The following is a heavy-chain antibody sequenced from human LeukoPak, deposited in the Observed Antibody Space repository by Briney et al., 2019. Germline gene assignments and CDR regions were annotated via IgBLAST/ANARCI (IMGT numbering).Heavy chain of an antibody. CDR2: INPNSGGT. CDR3: ARDFSSSGYYRFDP. D-gene: IGHD3-22*01. J-gene: IGHJ5*02. Sequence: ASVKVSCKASGYPFTGYYMHWVRKAPGQGLEWMGRINPNSGGTNYAQKFQGRVTMTRDTSISTAYMELSRLRSDDTAVYYCARDFSSSGYYRFDPWGQGTLVTVSS. V-gene: IGHV1-2*06. CDR1: GYPFTGYY.